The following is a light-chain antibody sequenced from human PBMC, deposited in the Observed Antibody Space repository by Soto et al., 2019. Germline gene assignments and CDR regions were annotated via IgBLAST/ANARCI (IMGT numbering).Light chain of an antibody. CDR3: AAWDDSLNGVV. Sequence: QSVLTQPPSASGTPGQRVTISCSGSSSNFGSNTVNWYQQLPGTAPKLLIYSNNQRPSGVPDRFSGSKSGTSASLAFSGLQSEDEADYYCAAWDDSLNGVVFGGGTKLTVL. CDR1: SSNFGSNT. CDR2: SNN. J-gene: IGLJ2*01. V-gene: IGLV1-44*01.